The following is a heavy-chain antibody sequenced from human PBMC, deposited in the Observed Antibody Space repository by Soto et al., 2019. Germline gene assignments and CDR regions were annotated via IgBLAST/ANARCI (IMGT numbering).Heavy chain of an antibody. CDR3: AREFSDSYAIDY. CDR2: ISYDGSNK. D-gene: IGHD2-21*02. V-gene: IGHV3-30-3*01. Sequence: PGGSLRLSCAASGFTFSSYAMHWVRQAPGKGLEWVAVISYDGSNKYYADSVKGRFTISRDNSKNTLYLQMNSLRAEDTAVYYCAREFSDSYAIDYWGQGTLVTVSS. CDR1: GFTFSSYA. J-gene: IGHJ4*02.